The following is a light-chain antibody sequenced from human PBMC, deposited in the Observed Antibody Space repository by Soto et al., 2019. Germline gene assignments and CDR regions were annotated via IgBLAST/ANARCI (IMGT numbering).Light chain of an antibody. J-gene: IGLJ1*01. V-gene: IGLV2-8*01. CDR1: SSDVGGYNF. Sequence: QSVLTQPPSASGSPGQSVTISCTGTSSDVGGYNFVSWFQHHPGKAPKLMIYDVSKRPSGVPDRFSGSKSGNTASLTVSGLQAEDEADYYCSSYAGSKNYVFGTGTKLTVL. CDR2: DVS. CDR3: SSYAGSKNYV.